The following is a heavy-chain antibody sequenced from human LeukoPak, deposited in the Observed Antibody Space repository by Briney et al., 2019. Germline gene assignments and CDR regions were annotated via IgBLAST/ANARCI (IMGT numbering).Heavy chain of an antibody. CDR2: INPNSGGT. CDR1: GYTFTGYY. CDR3: ARDPPYRSSWNPVGGY. V-gene: IGHV1-2*02. J-gene: IGHJ4*02. D-gene: IGHD6-13*01. Sequence: ASVKVSCKASGYTFTGYYMHWVRQAPGQGLEWTGWINPNSGGTNYAQKFQGRVTMTRDTSISTAYMELSRLRSDDTAVYYCARDPPYRSSWNPVGGYWGQGTLVTVSS.